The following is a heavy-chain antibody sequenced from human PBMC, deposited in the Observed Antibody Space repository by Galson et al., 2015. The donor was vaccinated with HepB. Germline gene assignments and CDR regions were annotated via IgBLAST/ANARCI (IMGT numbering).Heavy chain of an antibody. D-gene: IGHD1-26*01. J-gene: IGHJ4*02. CDR3: ARDAMGRGSGSYSAFDY. CDR2: ISSAGDIQ. V-gene: IGHV3-30-3*01. CDR1: GFTFNTYT. Sequence: SLRLSCAASGFTFNTYTMQWVRQAPGKGLEWVATISSAGDIQFHADPVKGRFTFSRDNSENMLYLQMNSLRAEDTAVYYCARDAMGRGSGSYSAFDYWGQGALVTVSS.